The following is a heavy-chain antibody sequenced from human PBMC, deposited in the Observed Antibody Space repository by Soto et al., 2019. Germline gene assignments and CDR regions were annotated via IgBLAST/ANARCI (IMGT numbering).Heavy chain of an antibody. Sequence: HVQLVESGGGVIQPGKSLRLSCAASGFTFSSYVMHWVRQAPGKGLEWVAFISYHGSHNYYADSVKGRFTISRDNSKNTLYRQMNSLRPEDTAVYFCAKDRTTIFGVVTYYFDNWGQGTLVTVSS. CDR3: AKDRTTIFGVVTYYFDN. CDR2: ISYHGSHN. CDR1: GFTFSSYV. V-gene: IGHV3-30*18. D-gene: IGHD3-3*01. J-gene: IGHJ4*02.